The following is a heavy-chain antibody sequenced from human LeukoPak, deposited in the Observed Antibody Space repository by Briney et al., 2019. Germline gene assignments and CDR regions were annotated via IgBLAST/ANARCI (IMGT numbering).Heavy chain of an antibody. J-gene: IGHJ4*02. CDR1: GFTFSIYW. CDR2: IKSDGSST. V-gene: IGHV3-74*01. Sequence: PGGSLSLSCAASGFTFSIYWMHWVRQAPGKGRVWVSRIKSDGSSTSYADSVKGRFTISRDNAKNTLYLQMNSLRAEDTAVYHCASQYDFWSGYYFWGQGTLVTVSS. D-gene: IGHD3-3*01. CDR3: ASQYDFWSGYYF.